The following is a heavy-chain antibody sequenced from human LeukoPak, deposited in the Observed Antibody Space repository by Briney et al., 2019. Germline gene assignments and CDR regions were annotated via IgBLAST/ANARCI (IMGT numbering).Heavy chain of an antibody. CDR3: TRTYSSSSIDY. V-gene: IGHV4-59*01. D-gene: IGHD6-6*01. CDR1: GGSISTYY. J-gene: IGHJ4*02. CDR2: IFYTGTT. Sequence: PSETLSLTCTVSGGSISTYYWSWSRQPPGKGRGWVGYIFYTGTTNYNPSLTSRVTMSIDTSKNQFSLKLTSLPAAATAVYYCTRTYSSSSIDYWGQGALVTVSS.